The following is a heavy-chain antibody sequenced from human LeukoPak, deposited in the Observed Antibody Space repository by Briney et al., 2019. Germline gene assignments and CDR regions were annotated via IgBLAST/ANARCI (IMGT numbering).Heavy chain of an antibody. CDR2: ISISSRYI. J-gene: IGHJ4*02. CDR1: GFTFTSYS. V-gene: IGHV3-21*01. Sequence: GGSLRLSCTTSGFTFTSYSMNWVRQAPGKGLEWVSSISISSRYIYYADSVKGRFTISRDNAKNSLHLQMNSLRAEDTAVYYCAREVRPPYSNTWYPPPFDYWGQGTLVTVSS. CDR3: AREVRPPYSNTWYPPPFDY. D-gene: IGHD6-13*01.